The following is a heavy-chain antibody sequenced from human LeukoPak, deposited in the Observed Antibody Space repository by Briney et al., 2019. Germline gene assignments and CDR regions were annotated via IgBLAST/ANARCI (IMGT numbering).Heavy chain of an antibody. CDR1: GGSITSGSYY. D-gene: IGHD3-16*01. CDR3: ARGRLGDSFDY. Sequence: PSQTLSLTCIVSGGSITSGSYYWNWIRQPAGKGLEWIGRIYTSGSTNYNPSLKSRVTISVDTSKNQFSLNLSSVTAPDTAVYYCARGRLGDSFDYWGQGILVTVSS. J-gene: IGHJ4*02. V-gene: IGHV4-61*02. CDR2: IYTSGST.